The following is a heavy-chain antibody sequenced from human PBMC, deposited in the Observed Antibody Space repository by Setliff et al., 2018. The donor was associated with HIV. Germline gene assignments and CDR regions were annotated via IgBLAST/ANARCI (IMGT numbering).Heavy chain of an antibody. V-gene: IGHV3-20*04. J-gene: IGHJ6*03. D-gene: IGHD2-15*01. CDR1: GFTFNNNG. Sequence: GGSLRLSCAASGFTFNNNGMSWVRQAPGKGLEWVSGITSNGGRTGYADSVKGRFTISRDNAKNSLYLQMNSLRAEDTALYYCARVVGVAPYYYMDVWGKGTTVTVSS. CDR2: ITSNGGRT. CDR3: ARVVGVAPYYYMDV.